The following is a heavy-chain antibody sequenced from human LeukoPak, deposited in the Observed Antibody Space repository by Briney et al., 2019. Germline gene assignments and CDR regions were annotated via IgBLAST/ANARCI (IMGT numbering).Heavy chain of an antibody. CDR3: AKAPGKDYYYFDY. CDR2: FSGSGGST. CDR1: GFTFSSYA. D-gene: IGHD2/OR15-2a*01. J-gene: IGHJ4*02. Sequence: PGGSLRLSCAASGFTFSSYAMTWVRQAPGKGLEWVSSFSGSGGSTYYADSVKGRFPISRDNSANTLYLQMNSLRAEDTAVYYCAKAPGKDYYYFDYWGQGTLVTVSS. V-gene: IGHV3-23*01.